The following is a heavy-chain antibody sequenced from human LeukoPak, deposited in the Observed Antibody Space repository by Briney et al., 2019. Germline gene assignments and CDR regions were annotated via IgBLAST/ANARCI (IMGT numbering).Heavy chain of an antibody. CDR3: ARDLYCGGDCYTDAFDI. CDR1: GFTVSSNY. J-gene: IGHJ3*02. D-gene: IGHD2-21*02. CDR2: IYSGGST. Sequence: GGSLRLSCAASGFTVSSNYMSWVRQAPGKGLEWVSVIYSGGSTYYADSVKGRFTISRDNSKNTLYLQMNSLRAEDTAVYYCARDLYCGGDCYTDAFDIWGQGTMVTVSS. V-gene: IGHV3-66*01.